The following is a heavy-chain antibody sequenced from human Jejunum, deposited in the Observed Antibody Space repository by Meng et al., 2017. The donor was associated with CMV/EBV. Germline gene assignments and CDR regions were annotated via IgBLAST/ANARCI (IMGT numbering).Heavy chain of an antibody. CDR2: IKQDGSER. V-gene: IGHV3-7*01. Sequence: SELTFSSYWMNGVRQVPGKGLEWVANIKQDGSERYYVESVKGRFTISRNNARNSLFLQMDGLRAEDTAVYYCARQKCGGDCDMDVWGQGTTVIVSS. CDR3: ARQKCGGDCDMDV. J-gene: IGHJ6*02. CDR1: ELTFSSYW. D-gene: IGHD2-21*01.